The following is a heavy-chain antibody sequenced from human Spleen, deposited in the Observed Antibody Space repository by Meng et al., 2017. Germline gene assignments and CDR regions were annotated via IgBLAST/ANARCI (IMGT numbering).Heavy chain of an antibody. J-gene: IGHJ4*02. CDR1: GYIFTTYP. D-gene: IGHD5-18*01. V-gene: IGHV1-3*01. CDR2: IHAGDGNT. Sequence: ASVKVSCKASGYIFTTYPMHWLRQAPGQSLEWMGWIHAGDGNTKYSQKFQGRVTITSDTSAKTAYMELSSLRSEDTALYYCARERSGYSYGNWGQGTLVTVSS. CDR3: ARERSGYSYGN.